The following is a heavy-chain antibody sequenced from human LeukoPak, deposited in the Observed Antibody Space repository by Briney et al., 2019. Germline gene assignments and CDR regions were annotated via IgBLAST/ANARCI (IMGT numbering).Heavy chain of an antibody. CDR2: IYYSGST. CDR1: GGSISSSSYY. D-gene: IGHD2-2*01. CDR3: ARDSSSSTRQDYYYYGMDV. V-gene: IGHV4-39*07. Sequence: PSETLSHTCTVSGGSISSSSYYWGWIRQPPGKGLEWIGSIYYSGSTYYNPSLKSRVTISVDTSKNQFSLKLSSVTAADTAVYYCARDSSSSTRQDYYYYGMDVWGKGTTVTVSS. J-gene: IGHJ6*04.